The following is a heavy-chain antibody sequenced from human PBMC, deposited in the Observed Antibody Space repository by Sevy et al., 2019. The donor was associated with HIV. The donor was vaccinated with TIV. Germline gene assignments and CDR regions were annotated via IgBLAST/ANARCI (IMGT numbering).Heavy chain of an antibody. CDR2: ISYDGNK. D-gene: IGHD3-16*01. Sequence: GGSLRLSCTASGFNFNTYGMHWVRQAPGKGLEWLAIISYDGNKYYADSVEGRFTISRDNSRNTLYLEMHSLKSEDTAVFHCARAGRLRLGELSSGPDYWAPGTLVTVSS. CDR3: ARAGRLRLGELSSGPDY. V-gene: IGHV3-30*03. CDR1: GFNFNTYG. J-gene: IGHJ4*02.